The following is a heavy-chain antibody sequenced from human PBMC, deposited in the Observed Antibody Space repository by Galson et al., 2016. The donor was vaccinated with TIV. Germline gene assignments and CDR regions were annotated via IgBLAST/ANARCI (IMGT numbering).Heavy chain of an antibody. D-gene: IGHD2-21*01. CDR2: IYPEDSDT. CDR1: GYTFTTSW. CDR3: ATLRCGEDCYSGIGN. V-gene: IGHV5-51*01. J-gene: IGHJ4*02. Sequence: QSGAEVKKSGESLKISCETSGYTFTTSWIAWVRQMPGKGLECMGIIYPEDSDTRYSPSFQGLVTISADTSINTAYLHWSSLKASDSAMYYCATLRCGEDCYSGIGNWGQGTLVTVSS.